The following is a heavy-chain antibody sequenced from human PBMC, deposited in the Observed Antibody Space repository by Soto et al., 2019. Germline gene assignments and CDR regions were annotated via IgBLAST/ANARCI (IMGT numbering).Heavy chain of an antibody. Sequence: QVQLQESGPGLVKPSETLSLTSTVSGGSISSYYWSWIRQPPGKGLEWIGYIYYSWSTNYNPSLKRRGTITVDTSNNLSSLKLSSVTAADTAVYYCARGNDYGGYGPQAACYYCYGMDVWGQGTTVTVSS. J-gene: IGHJ6*02. D-gene: IGHD4-17*01. CDR1: GGSISSYY. V-gene: IGHV4-59*01. CDR3: ARGNDYGGYGPQAACYYCYGMDV. CDR2: IYYSWST.